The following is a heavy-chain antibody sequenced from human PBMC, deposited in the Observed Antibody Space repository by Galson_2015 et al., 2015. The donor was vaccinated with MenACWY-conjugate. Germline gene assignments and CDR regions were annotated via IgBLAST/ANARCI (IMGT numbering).Heavy chain of an antibody. V-gene: IGHV3-30*02. Sequence: SLRLSCAASGFSFNTYGMHWVRQAPGKGLEWVASLRYDGSKGFYADSVKGRFTISRDNSKNTLSLQMNSLRAEDTARYYCVKDSHPLIPYYVYWDQGTLVTFSS. J-gene: IGHJ4*02. D-gene: IGHD2-8*01. CDR3: VKDSHPLIPYYVY. CDR1: GFSFNTYG. CDR2: LRYDGSKG.